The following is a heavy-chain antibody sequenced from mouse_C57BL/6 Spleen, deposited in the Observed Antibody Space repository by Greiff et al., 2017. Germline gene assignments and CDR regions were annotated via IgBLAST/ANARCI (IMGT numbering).Heavy chain of an antibody. CDR1: GYAFTNYL. Sequence: VQLQQSGAELVRPGTSVKVSCKASGYAFTNYLIEWVKQRPGQGLEWIGVINPGSGGTNYNEKFKGKATLTADKSYSTAYMQLSSLTSEDSAVYFCARMDYYGSSYGHFDYWGQGTTLTVSS. J-gene: IGHJ2*01. CDR2: INPGSGGT. CDR3: ARMDYYGSSYGHFDY. D-gene: IGHD1-1*01. V-gene: IGHV1-54*01.